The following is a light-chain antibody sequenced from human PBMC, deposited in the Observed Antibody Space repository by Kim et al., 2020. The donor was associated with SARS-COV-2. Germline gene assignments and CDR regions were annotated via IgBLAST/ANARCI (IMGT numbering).Light chain of an antibody. Sequence: VSPGQTTSITCSGDKLGDKYVCWYQQRPGQSPVLVIYRDDKRPSGIPERFSGNNSGNTATLTISGTQAMDEADYYCQAWDSRTAVFGGGTQLTVL. J-gene: IGLJ2*01. CDR1: KLGDKY. CDR3: QAWDSRTAV. V-gene: IGLV3-1*01. CDR2: RDD.